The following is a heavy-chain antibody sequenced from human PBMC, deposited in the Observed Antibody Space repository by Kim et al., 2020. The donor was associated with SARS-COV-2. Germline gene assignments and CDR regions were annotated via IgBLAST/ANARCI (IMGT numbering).Heavy chain of an antibody. Sequence: YADSVKGRFTISRDNSKNTLYLQMNSLRAEDTAVYYCAKQVPAASYYFDYWGQGTLVTVSS. V-gene: IGHV3-30*02. D-gene: IGHD2-2*01. CDR3: AKQVPAASYYFDY. J-gene: IGHJ4*02.